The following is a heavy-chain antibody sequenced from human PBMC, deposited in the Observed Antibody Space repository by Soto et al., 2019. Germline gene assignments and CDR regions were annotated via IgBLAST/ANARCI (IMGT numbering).Heavy chain of an antibody. CDR2: ISYDGSNK. CDR3: AGDLGEQLVGGDY. D-gene: IGHD6-6*01. J-gene: IGHJ4*02. CDR1: GFTFSSYA. Sequence: QVQLVESGGGVVQPGRSLRLSCAASGFTFSSYAMHWVRQAPGKGLEWVAVISYDGSNKYYADSVKGRFTISRDNSKNTLYLQMNSLRAEDTAVYYCAGDLGEQLVGGDYWGQGTLVTVSS. V-gene: IGHV3-30-3*01.